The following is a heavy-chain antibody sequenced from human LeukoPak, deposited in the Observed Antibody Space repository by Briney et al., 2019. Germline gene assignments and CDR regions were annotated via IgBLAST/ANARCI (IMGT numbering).Heavy chain of an antibody. V-gene: IGHV3-7*01. CDR2: IDQDGSEK. D-gene: IGHD4/OR15-4a*01. CDR3: ARDQGAPGDY. Sequence: GGSLRLSCAASGFMFSSYWMTRVRQAPGKGLEWVANIDQDGSEKSYVDSVKGRFSISRDNTKNSLYLQMNSLRAEDTALYYCARDQGAPGDYWGQGTLVTVSS. J-gene: IGHJ4*02. CDR1: GFMFSSYW.